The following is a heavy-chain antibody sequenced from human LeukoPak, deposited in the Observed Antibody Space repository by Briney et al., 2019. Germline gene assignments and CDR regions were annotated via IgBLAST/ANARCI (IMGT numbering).Heavy chain of an antibody. D-gene: IGHD5-18*01. Sequence: SETLSLTCTVSGGSISSYYWSWIRQPPGKGLEWIGYIYYSGSTNYNPSLKSRVTISVDTSKNQFSLKLSSVTAADTAVYYCARALSDTAMVFFDYWGQETLVTVSS. CDR1: GGSISSYY. V-gene: IGHV4-59*01. CDR2: IYYSGST. CDR3: ARALSDTAMVFFDY. J-gene: IGHJ4*02.